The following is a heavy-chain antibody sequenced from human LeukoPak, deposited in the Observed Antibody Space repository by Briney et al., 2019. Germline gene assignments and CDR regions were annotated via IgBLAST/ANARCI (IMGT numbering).Heavy chain of an antibody. D-gene: IGHD6-19*01. CDR2: IYYSGST. CDR1: GGSFSSYY. J-gene: IGHJ4*02. Sequence: SETLSLTCAVYGGSFSSYYWGWIRQPPGKGLEWIGSIYYSGSTYYNPSLKSRVTISVDTSKNQFSLKLSSVTAADTAVYYCASYSSGWSELDYWGQGTLVTVSS. V-gene: IGHV4-39*01. CDR3: ASYSSGWSELDY.